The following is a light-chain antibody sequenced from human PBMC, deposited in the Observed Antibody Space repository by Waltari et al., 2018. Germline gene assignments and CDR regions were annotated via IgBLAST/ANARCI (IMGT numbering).Light chain of an antibody. V-gene: IGLV2-23*02. Sequence: QSALTQPASVSGSLGQSITISCTGTSSDVGNYNHVSWFQHHPGFAPKLIIYEVPKRPSGISNRFSGSKSGNTASLTISGLHAEDEAEYHCCSFVYGGSVVFGGGTKLTVL. CDR3: CSFVYGGSVV. CDR2: EVP. J-gene: IGLJ2*01. CDR1: SSDVGNYNH.